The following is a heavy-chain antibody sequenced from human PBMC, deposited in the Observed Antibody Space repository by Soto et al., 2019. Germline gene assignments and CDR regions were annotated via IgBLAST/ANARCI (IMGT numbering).Heavy chain of an antibody. J-gene: IGHJ5*02. CDR3: AKDGSGSYKYNWFDP. D-gene: IGHD1-26*01. CDR2: ISGSGGST. CDR1: GFTFSSYA. Sequence: PGGSLRLSCAASGFTFSSYAMSWVRPAPGKGLEWVSAISGSGGSTYYADSVKGRFTISRDNSKNTLYLQMNSLRAEDTAVYYCAKDGSGSYKYNWFDPWGQGALVTVSS. V-gene: IGHV3-23*01.